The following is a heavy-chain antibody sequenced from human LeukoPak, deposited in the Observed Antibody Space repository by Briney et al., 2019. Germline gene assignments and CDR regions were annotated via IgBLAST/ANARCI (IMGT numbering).Heavy chain of an antibody. V-gene: IGHV3-21*01. CDR2: ISSSSSYI. Sequence: PGGSLRLSCAASGFTFSSYSMNWVRQAPGKGLEWVSSISSSSSYIYYADSVKGRFTISRDNAKNSLYLQMNSLRAEDTAVYYCARDLDNYYDSSGFDYWGQGTLVTVSS. D-gene: IGHD3-22*01. CDR3: ARDLDNYYDSSGFDY. CDR1: GFTFSSYS. J-gene: IGHJ4*02.